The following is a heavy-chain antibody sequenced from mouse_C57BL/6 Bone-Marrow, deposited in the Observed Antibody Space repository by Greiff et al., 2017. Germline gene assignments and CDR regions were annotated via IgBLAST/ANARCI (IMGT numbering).Heavy chain of an antibody. J-gene: IGHJ1*03. CDR2: IDPETGGT. CDR1: GYTFTDYE. Sequence: QVQLKESGAELVRPGASVTLSCKASGYTFTDYEMHWVKQTPVHGLEWIGAIDPETGGTAYNQKCQGKAILTADKSSSTAYMELRSLTSEDSAVYYWTRRDGYPWYCDVWGTGTTVTVSS. V-gene: IGHV1-15*01. D-gene: IGHD2-3*01. CDR3: TRRDGYPWYCDV.